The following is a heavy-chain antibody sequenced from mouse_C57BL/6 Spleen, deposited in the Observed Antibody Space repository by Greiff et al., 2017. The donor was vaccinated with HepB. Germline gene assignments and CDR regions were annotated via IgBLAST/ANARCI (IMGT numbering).Heavy chain of an antibody. CDR3: ARKDYDGVDY. J-gene: IGHJ2*01. CDR2: INPSTGGT. D-gene: IGHD2-4*01. V-gene: IGHV1-42*01. Sequence: VQLKESGPELVKPGASVKISCKASGYSFTGYYMNWVKQSPEKSLEWIGEINPSTGGTTYNQKFKAKATLTVDKSSSTAYMQLKSLTSEDSAVYYCARKDYDGVDYWGQGTTLTVSS. CDR1: GYSFTGYY.